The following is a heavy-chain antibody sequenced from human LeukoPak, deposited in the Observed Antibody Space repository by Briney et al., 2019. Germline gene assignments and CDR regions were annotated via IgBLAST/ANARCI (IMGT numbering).Heavy chain of an antibody. D-gene: IGHD6-19*01. CDR2: ISSSSSYI. V-gene: IGHV3-21*01. Sequence: PGGSLRLSCAASGFTFNRYTMNWVRQAPGKGLEWVSSISSSSSYIYYADSVKGRFTISRDNARNSLYLQMNSLRAEDTAVYYCARDNSEGQWLVGNWFDPWGQGTLVTVSS. J-gene: IGHJ5*02. CDR1: GFTFNRYT. CDR3: ARDNSEGQWLVGNWFDP.